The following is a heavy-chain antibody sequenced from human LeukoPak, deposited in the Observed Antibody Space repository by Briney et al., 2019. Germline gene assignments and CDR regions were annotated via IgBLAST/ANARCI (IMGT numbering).Heavy chain of an antibody. CDR3: ARGLTSDY. CDR1: GGSFSGYY. J-gene: IGHJ4*02. D-gene: IGHD2-21*02. CDR2: INHSGST. Sequence: SETLSLTCAVYGGSFSGYYWSWIRQPPGKGLEWIGEINHSGSTNYNPSLKSRVTISVDTSKNQFSLKLSSVTAADTAVYYCARGLTSDYWGQGTLVTVSS. V-gene: IGHV4-34*01.